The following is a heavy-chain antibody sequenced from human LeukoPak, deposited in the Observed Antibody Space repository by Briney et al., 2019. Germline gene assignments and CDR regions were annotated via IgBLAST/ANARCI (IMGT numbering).Heavy chain of an antibody. CDR1: GFTFSSHG. CDR3: ARDLHCSGGSCYSGLHY. CDR2: ISPNGVIT. J-gene: IGHJ4*02. D-gene: IGHD2-15*01. V-gene: IGHV3-23*01. Sequence: TGGSLRLSCAASGFTFSSHGMNWVRQAPGKGLEWVSGISPNGVITYYADSVKGRFTISRDNSKNTLYLQMNSLRPEDTAVYYCARDLHCSGGSCYSGLHYWGQGTLVTVSS.